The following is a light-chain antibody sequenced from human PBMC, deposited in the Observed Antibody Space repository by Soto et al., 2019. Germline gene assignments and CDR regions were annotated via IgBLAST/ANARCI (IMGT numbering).Light chain of an antibody. J-gene: IGLJ2*01. V-gene: IGLV2-8*01. CDR2: EVT. CDR3: SSYGGDNNLL. Sequence: QSVLTQPPSASGSPGQPVTISCTGTSSDLGGYNYVSWYQQHPGKVPKLMIYEVTKRPSGVPDRFAGSKSGNTASLTVSGLQTEDEGDYFCSSYGGDNNLLFGGGTKLTVL. CDR1: SSDLGGYNY.